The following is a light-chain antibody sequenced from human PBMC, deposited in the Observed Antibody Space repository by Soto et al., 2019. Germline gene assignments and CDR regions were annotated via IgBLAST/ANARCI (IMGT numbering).Light chain of an antibody. J-gene: IGKJ1*01. V-gene: IGKV3-20*01. CDR2: GAS. CDR1: QSVSTSY. CDR3: QQYGSSPGT. Sequence: IVLTQSPDTLSVSPGERATLSCRASQSVSTSYLAWYQQKPGQAPRLLIYGASSRATGIPDRFSGSGSGTGFTLTISRLEPEDFAVYYCQQYGSSPGTFGQGTKVDIK.